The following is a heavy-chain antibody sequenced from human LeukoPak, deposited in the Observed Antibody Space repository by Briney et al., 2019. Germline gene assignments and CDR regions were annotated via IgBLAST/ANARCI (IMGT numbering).Heavy chain of an antibody. CDR2: IYYSGST. CDR3: ARLFHPALSGNYPFDY. J-gene: IGHJ4*02. CDR1: GGSINSYY. Sequence: PSETLSLTCTVSGGSINSYYWSWLRQPPGKGLEWLAYIYYSGSTSYNPSLKSRVTISADTSKNQFSLKLNSVTAADTAMYYCARLFHPALSGNYPFDYWGQGTLVTVSS. D-gene: IGHD1-26*01. V-gene: IGHV4-59*01.